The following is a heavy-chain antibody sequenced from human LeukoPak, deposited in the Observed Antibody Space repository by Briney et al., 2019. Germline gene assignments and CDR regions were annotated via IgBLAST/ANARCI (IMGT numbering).Heavy chain of an antibody. D-gene: IGHD1-1*01. Sequence: GGSLRLSCTASGFTFSSLAMTWVRQAPGKGLEWVSTIRSNGDTTYNADSVKGRFTISRDDSKNTLYLELNSLRVEDTATFYCAKGQELDDGVFDSWGQGTMVTVSS. CDR1: GFTFSSLA. CDR2: IRSNGDTT. J-gene: IGHJ4*02. CDR3: AKGQELDDGVFDS. V-gene: IGHV3-23*01.